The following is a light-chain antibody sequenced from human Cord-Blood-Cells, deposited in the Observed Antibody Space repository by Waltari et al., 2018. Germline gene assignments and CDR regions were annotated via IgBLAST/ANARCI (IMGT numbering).Light chain of an antibody. CDR1: QSVSSSY. CDR2: GAS. J-gene: IGKJ2*03. CDR3: QQYGSSLYS. V-gene: IGKV3-20*01. Sequence: EIVLTQSPGTLSLSPGERDTLSCRASQSVSSSYLAWYQQKPGPAPRLLIYGASSRATGIPDRFSGSGSGTDFTLTISRLEPEDFAVYYCQQYGSSLYSFGQGTKLEIK.